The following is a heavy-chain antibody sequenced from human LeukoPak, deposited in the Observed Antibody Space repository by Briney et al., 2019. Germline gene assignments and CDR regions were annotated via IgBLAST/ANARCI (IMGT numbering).Heavy chain of an antibody. CDR3: ARDAVVVVAATPFDY. J-gene: IGHJ4*02. V-gene: IGHV1-2*02. CDR2: INPNSGGT. CDR1: GYTFTGYY. Sequence: ASVKVSCKASGYTFTGYYMHWVRQAPGQGLEWMGWINPNSGGTNYAQKFQGRVTMTRDTSISTAYMELRSLRSDDTAVYYCARDAVVVVAATPFDYWGQGTLVTVSS. D-gene: IGHD2-15*01.